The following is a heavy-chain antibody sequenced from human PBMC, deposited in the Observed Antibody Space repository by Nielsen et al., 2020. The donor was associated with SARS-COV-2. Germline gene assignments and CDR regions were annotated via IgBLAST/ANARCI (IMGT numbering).Heavy chain of an antibody. CDR3: AKDQYPYSSGWHYFDN. CDR2: ISGSGGST. D-gene: IGHD6-19*01. J-gene: IGHJ4*02. V-gene: IGHV3-23*01. Sequence: GESLKISYAASGFTFSSYAMSWVRQAPGKGLEWVSAISGSGGSTYYADSVKGRFTISRDSSKNTLYLQMNSLRAEDTAVYYCAKDQYPYSSGWHYFDNWGQGTLVTVSS. CDR1: GFTFSSYA.